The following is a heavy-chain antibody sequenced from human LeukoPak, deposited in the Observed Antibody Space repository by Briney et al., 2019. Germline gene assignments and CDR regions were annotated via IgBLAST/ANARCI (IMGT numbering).Heavy chain of an antibody. CDR1: GYTFTIYP. CDR2: ISAYNGNT. CDR3: ARGDNWNYLRTFDY. V-gene: IGHV1-18*01. J-gene: IGHJ4*02. D-gene: IGHD1-7*01. Sequence: VASVKVSCKASGYTFTIYPINWVRQAHGQGLEWMGWISAYNGNTNYAQKLQGRVTMTTDTSTSTAYMELRSLRSDDTAVYYCARGDNWNYLRTFDYWGQGTLVTVSS.